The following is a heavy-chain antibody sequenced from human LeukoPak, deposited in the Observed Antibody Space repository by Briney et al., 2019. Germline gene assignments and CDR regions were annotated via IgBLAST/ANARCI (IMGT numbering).Heavy chain of an antibody. D-gene: IGHD1-26*01. J-gene: IGHJ4*02. Sequence: SETLSLTCTVSGGSISSYYWSWIRRPPGKGLEWIGYIYYSGSTNYNPSLKSRVTISVDTSKNQFSLKLSSVTAADTAVYYCARERWELLGGYYFDYWGQGTLVTVSS. CDR2: IYYSGST. CDR1: GGSISSYY. V-gene: IGHV4-59*01. CDR3: ARERWELLGGYYFDY.